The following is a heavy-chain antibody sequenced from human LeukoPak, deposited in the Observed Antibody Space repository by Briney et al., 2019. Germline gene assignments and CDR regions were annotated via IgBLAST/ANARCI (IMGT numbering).Heavy chain of an antibody. D-gene: IGHD2-2*01. CDR2: IYYSGST. CDR1: GGSVSSYY. J-gene: IGHJ4*02. Sequence: SETLSLTCSVSGGSVSSYYWSWIRQSPGKGLEWIGYIYYSGSTNYNPSLKSRVTISIDTSRNQFSLKLSSVTAADTAVYYCARRRYCSSSNCHDFDYWGQGTLVTVSS. V-gene: IGHV4-59*08. CDR3: ARRRYCSSSNCHDFDY.